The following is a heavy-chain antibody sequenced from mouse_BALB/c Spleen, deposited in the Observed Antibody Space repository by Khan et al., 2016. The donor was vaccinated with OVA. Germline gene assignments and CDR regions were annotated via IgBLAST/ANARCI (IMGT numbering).Heavy chain of an antibody. CDR2: IYPGSDNT. CDR1: GYTFTDYY. CDR3: AREWAAWFPY. V-gene: IGHV1-77*01. Sequence: QVRLQQSGAQLARPGASVKLFCKASGYTFTDYYINWMRQRTGQGLEWIGEIYPGSDNTYYNEKFKGRATLTVDKSSSTAYMEFSSLTSEDSAVYFCAREWAAWFPYWGQGTLVTVSA. J-gene: IGHJ3*01.